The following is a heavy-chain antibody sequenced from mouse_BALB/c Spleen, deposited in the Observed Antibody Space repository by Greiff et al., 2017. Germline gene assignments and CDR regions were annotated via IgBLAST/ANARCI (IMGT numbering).Heavy chain of an antibody. CDR3: ARARETPYFDY. CDR1: GFTFSDYG. Sequence: EVQLVESGGGLVQPGGSRKLSCAASGFTFSDYGMAWVRQAPGKGPEWVAFISNLAYSIYYADTVTGRFTISRENVKNTLYLEMSSLRSEDTAMYYCARARETPYFDYWGQGTTLTVSS. V-gene: IGHV5-15*02. CDR2: ISNLAYSI. J-gene: IGHJ2*01.